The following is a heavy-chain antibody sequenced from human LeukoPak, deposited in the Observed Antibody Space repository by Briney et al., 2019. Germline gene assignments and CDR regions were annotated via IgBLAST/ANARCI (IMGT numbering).Heavy chain of an antibody. CDR2: IYTSGST. J-gene: IGHJ6*04. CDR1: GGSISSYY. CDR3: ARHRRFVVPDV. V-gene: IGHV4-4*09. D-gene: IGHD3-3*01. Sequence: SETLSLTCTVSGGSISSYYWSWIRQPPGKGLEWIGCIYTSGSTKYNPSLKSRVAITVDTSKNQFSLKLSSVTAADTAVYYCARHRRFVVPDVWGKGTTVTVSS.